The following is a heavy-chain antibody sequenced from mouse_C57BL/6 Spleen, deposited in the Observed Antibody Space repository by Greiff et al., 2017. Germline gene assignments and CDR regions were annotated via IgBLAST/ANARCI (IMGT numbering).Heavy chain of an antibody. CDR2: IYPRSGNT. V-gene: IGHV1-81*01. CDR1: DYTFTSYG. D-gene: IGHD1-1*01. CDR3: ARSPYYYGSSYDWYFDV. Sequence: VQLQQSGAELARPGASVKLSCKASDYTFTSYGISWVKQRTGQGLEWIGEIYPRSGNTYYNEKFKGKATLTADKSSSTAYMELRSLTSEDSAVYFCARSPYYYGSSYDWYFDVWGTGTTVTVSS. J-gene: IGHJ1*03.